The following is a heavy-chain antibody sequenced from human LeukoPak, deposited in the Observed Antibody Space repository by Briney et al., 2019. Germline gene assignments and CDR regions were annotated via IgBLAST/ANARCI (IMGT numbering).Heavy chain of an antibody. D-gene: IGHD5-12*01. CDR2: IYSTGSA. Sequence: TSETLSLTCTVSGGSLSSYYWSWIRQPPGKGLEWIGYIYSTGSANYNPSLKSRATLSVDTAKNQFSLKLNSVTAADTAVYYCARMGGYSGYATHWGQGTLVTVSS. CDR1: GGSLSSYY. J-gene: IGHJ4*02. V-gene: IGHV4-59*08. CDR3: ARMGGYSGYATH.